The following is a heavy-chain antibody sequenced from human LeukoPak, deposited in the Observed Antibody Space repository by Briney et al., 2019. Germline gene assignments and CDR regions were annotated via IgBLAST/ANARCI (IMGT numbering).Heavy chain of an antibody. CDR3: VIVEGSAATRGD. CDR1: GYTFTAYY. V-gene: IGHV1-2*02. J-gene: IGHJ4*02. Sequence: ASVNVSCKASGYTFTAYYVHWVRQAPGQGLEWMGLIKPNSGGTIYAQMFRGRVTMTRDTSISTAYMELSRLTSDDTAVYYCVIVEGSAATRGDWGQGTLVTVSS. D-gene: IGHD1-7*01. CDR2: IKPNSGGT.